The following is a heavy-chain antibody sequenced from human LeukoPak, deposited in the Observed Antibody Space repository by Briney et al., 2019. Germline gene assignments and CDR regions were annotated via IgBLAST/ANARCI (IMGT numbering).Heavy chain of an antibody. D-gene: IGHD4-23*01. Sequence: GASVKVSCKASGYTFTSYGISWVRQAPGQGLEWMGWISAYNGNTNYAQKLQGRVTMTTDTSTSTAYMELRSLRSDGTAVYYCARDLDDYGGKGLFDYWGQGTLVTVSS. V-gene: IGHV1-18*01. CDR3: ARDLDDYGGKGLFDY. CDR1: GYTFTSYG. CDR2: ISAYNGNT. J-gene: IGHJ4*02.